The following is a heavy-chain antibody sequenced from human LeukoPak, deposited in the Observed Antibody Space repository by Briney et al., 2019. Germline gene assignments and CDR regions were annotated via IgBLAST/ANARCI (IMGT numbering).Heavy chain of an antibody. CDR3: ARGPFERSGDYHVY. J-gene: IGHJ4*02. V-gene: IGHV3-23*01. Sequence: GGSLRLSCAASGFTFSSYGMTWVRQAPGKGLEWVSGISGSGVSTYYADSVKGRFSTSRVNSKNTLYLQMNSLRAEDTAVYYCARGPFERSGDYHVYWGQGILVTVSS. CDR1: GFTFSSYG. CDR2: ISGSGVST. D-gene: IGHD3-22*01.